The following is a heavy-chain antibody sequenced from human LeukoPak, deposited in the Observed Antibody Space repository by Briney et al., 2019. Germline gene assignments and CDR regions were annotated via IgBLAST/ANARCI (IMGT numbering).Heavy chain of an antibody. CDR3: AKDLDYYDSSGYSY. V-gene: IGHV3-23*01. CDR1: GFTFSSYA. Sequence: GGSLRLSCAASGFTFSSYAMSWVRQAPGKGLEWVSAISGSGGSTYYADSVKGRLTISRDNSKNTLYLQMNSLRAEDTAVYYCAKDLDYYDSSGYSYWGQGTLVTVSS. CDR2: ISGSGGST. J-gene: IGHJ4*02. D-gene: IGHD3-22*01.